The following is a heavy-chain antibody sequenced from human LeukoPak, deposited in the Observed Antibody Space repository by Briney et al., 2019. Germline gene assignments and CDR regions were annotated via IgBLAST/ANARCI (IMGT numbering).Heavy chain of an antibody. CDR3: ASPNPLVDNRATYYYDRTQGLNFDY. V-gene: IGHV3-30*04. D-gene: IGHD3-22*01. CDR1: GFTFSSYA. CDR2: ISYDGSNK. Sequence: PGGSLRLSSAASGFTFSSYAMHWVRQAPGKGLEWVAVISYDGSNKYYADSVKGRFTISRDNSKNTLYLQMNSLRAEDTAVYYCASPNPLVDNRATYYYDRTQGLNFDYWGQGTLVTVSS. J-gene: IGHJ4*02.